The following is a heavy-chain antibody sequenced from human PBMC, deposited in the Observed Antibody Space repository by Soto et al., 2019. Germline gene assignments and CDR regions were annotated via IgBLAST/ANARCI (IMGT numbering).Heavy chain of an antibody. CDR2: IMPVFDTA. J-gene: IGHJ6*02. CDR3: ATATISPVSSAYHHYGMDV. V-gene: IGHV1-69*01. D-gene: IGHD3-3*01. Sequence: QVQLVQSGAEVKKPGSSVKVSCQASGGTFNNFAFTCVRQAPGQGREWLGGIMPVFDTANNAQRYQGRVTITADEFTSTVYMEMSSLRSDYTAVYYCATATISPVSSAYHHYGMDVWGQGTTVTVSS. CDR1: GGTFNNFA.